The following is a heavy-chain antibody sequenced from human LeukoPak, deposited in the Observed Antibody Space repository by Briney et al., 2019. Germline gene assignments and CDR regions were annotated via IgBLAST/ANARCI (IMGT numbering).Heavy chain of an antibody. CDR2: IYSGGST. CDR1: GFTVSSNY. D-gene: IGHD2-15*01. V-gene: IGHV3-53*01. J-gene: IGHJ4*02. CDR3: ARDRDNSYDY. Sequence: GGSLRLSCAASGFTVSSNYMSWVRQAPGKGPEWVSVIYSGGSTYYADSVKGRFTISRDNSKNTLYLQMNSLRAEDTAVYYCARDRDNSYDYWGQGTLVTVSS.